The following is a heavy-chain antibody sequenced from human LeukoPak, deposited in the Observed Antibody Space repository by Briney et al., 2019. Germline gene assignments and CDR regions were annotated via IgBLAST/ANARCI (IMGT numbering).Heavy chain of an antibody. CDR3: SKGQLRYFDWLSSFYYYGMDV. CDR2: IYSGGST. V-gene: IGHV3-53*05. Sequence: PGGSLRLSCAASGFTVSSNYMSWVRQAPGKGLEWVSVIYSGGSTYYAESVQGRFTISRDNSKNTVSLQMNSLRPEDTAVYYCSKGQLRYFDWLSSFYYYGMDVWGQGTTVTVSS. J-gene: IGHJ6*02. D-gene: IGHD3-9*01. CDR1: GFTVSSNY.